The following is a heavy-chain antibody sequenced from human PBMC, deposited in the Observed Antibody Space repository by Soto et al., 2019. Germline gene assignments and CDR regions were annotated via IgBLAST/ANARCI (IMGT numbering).Heavy chain of an antibody. CDR2: IRHDGSET. J-gene: IGHJ6*02. V-gene: IGHV3-7*01. CDR3: ARQGGRRIYYYSYGMDV. D-gene: IGHD3-16*01. Sequence: EVQLVESGGGLVQPGGSLKLSCTASGFTFSRYWMSWVRQAPGQGLECVANIRHDGSETNYVDSVKCRCTIYTDNSQNSVFVQMNSLIAEDSAVYYWARQGGRRIYYYSYGMDVWGQGNTVTVSS. CDR1: GFTFSRYW.